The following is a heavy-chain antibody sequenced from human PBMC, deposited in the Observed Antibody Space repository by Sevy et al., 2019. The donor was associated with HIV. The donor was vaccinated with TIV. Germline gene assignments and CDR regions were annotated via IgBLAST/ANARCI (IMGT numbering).Heavy chain of an antibody. Sequence: GGSLRLSCAASGFTFSDYYMSWIRQAPGKGLEWVSYISSSGSIINYADSVKGRFTISRDNAKNSLYLQMNSLRAEDTAVYYCARLYCSGGSCYGGGYFQHWGQGTLVTVSS. J-gene: IGHJ1*01. V-gene: IGHV3-11*01. CDR1: GFTFSDYY. CDR2: ISSSGSII. CDR3: ARLYCSGGSCYGGGYFQH. D-gene: IGHD2-15*01.